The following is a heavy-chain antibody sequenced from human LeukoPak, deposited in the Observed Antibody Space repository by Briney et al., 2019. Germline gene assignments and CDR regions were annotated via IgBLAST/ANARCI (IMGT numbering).Heavy chain of an antibody. Sequence: ASVKVSCKASGYTFTGPYIHWVRQAPGQGLEWMGWINPNSGGTNYAQKFQGRVTMTRDTSISTAYMELSRLRSDDTAVYYCARDSSDYYGSGSSPSYYFDYWGQGTLVTVSS. CDR3: ARDSSDYYGSGSSPSYYFDY. CDR1: GYTFTGPY. D-gene: IGHD3-10*01. V-gene: IGHV1-2*02. CDR2: INPNSGGT. J-gene: IGHJ4*02.